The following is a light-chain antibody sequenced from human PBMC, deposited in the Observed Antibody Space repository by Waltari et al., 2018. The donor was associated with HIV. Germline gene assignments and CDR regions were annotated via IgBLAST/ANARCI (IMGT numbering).Light chain of an antibody. Sequence: QSALTQPRSVSGSPGQSVTLSCTGTSSDVGGYNYVSWYQQHPGKAPKLMIYDVTQRPSGVPDRFSGSTSGNTASLTISGLQAEDEADYSCCSYAGSYTFVFGGGTKVTVL. CDR1: SSDVGGYNY. V-gene: IGLV2-11*01. CDR2: DVT. CDR3: CSYAGSYTFV. J-gene: IGLJ2*01.